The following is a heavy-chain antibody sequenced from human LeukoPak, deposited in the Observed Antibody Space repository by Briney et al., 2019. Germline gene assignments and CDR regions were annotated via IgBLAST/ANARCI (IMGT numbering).Heavy chain of an antibody. V-gene: IGHV1-2*02. Sequence: ASVKVSCKASGYSFTGYYMHWVRQAPGQGLEWMGWSSPYSSGTHYAQNFQGRVTMTTDTTISTAYMELSSLRSDDTAIYYCASALNSRNSSCWGQGTLVTVSS. CDR3: ASALNSRNSSC. CDR1: GYSFTGYY. D-gene: IGHD6-13*01. CDR2: SSPYSSGT. J-gene: IGHJ4*02.